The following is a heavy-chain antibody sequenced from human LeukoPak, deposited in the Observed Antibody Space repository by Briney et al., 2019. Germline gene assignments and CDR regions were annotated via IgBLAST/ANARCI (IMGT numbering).Heavy chain of an antibody. CDR1: GFTFSSYG. Sequence: GGSLRLSCAASGFTFSSYGMSWVRQAPGKGLEWVSAISGSGGSTYYADSVKGRFTISRDNSKNTLYLQMNSLRVEDTAVYYCVRDMSRESIFDYWGQGTLVIVSS. CDR3: VRDMSRESIFDY. D-gene: IGHD3-16*01. CDR2: ISGSGGST. J-gene: IGHJ4*02. V-gene: IGHV3-23*01.